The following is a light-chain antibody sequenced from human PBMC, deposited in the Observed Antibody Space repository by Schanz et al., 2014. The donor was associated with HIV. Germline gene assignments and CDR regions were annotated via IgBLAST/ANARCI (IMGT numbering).Light chain of an antibody. J-gene: IGLJ2*01. V-gene: IGLV2-8*01. CDR3: SSYTTNRTVT. CDR1: SSDVGGYNY. CDR2: EVS. Sequence: QSALTQPPSASGSPGQSVTISCTGTSSDVGGYNYVSWYQQHPGKAPKLMIYEVSKRPSGVSDRFSGSKSGNTASLTISGLQTDDEGDYYCSSYTTNRTVTFGGGTKLTVL.